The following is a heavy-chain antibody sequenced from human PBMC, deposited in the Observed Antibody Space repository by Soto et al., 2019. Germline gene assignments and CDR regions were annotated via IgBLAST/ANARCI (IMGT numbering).Heavy chain of an antibody. CDR2: FDPEDGET. D-gene: IGHD2-2*01. V-gene: IGHV1-24*01. CDR1: GYTLTELS. Sequence: ASVKVSCKVSGYTLTELSMHWVRQAPGKGLEWMGVFDPEDGETIYAQKFQGRVTMTEDTSTDTAYMELSSLRSEDTAVYYCATGYETTTYCSSTSCYYYYGMDVWGQGTTVTVSS. CDR3: ATGYETTTYCSSTSCYYYYGMDV. J-gene: IGHJ6*02.